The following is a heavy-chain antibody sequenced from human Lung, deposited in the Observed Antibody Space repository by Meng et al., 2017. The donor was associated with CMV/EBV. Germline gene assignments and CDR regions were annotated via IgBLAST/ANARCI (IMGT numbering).Heavy chain of an antibody. V-gene: IGHV3-7*01. CDR2: IKEDGSEK. J-gene: IGHJ6*02. D-gene: IGHD5-18*01. CDR1: TFTFNDYW. Sequence: GGSLRLXXAASTFTFNDYWMSWVRQAPGKGLEWVANIKEDGSEKYYVDSVKGRFTISRDNAKNSLYLQMYSLRAEDTAVYYCARARGYGPRYYGMAVWGQGTXVTVAS. CDR3: ARARGYGPRYYGMAV.